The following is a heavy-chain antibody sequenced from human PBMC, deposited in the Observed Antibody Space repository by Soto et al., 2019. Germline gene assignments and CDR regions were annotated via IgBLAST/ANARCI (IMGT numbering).Heavy chain of an antibody. CDR2: FDPEDGET. Sequence: ASVKVSCKVSGYTLTELSMHWVRQAPGKGPEWMGGFDPEDGETIYAQKFQGRVTMTEDTSTDTAYMELSSLRSEDTAVYYCATVHYNWNDSDAFDIWGQGTMVTVSS. V-gene: IGHV1-24*01. J-gene: IGHJ3*02. CDR3: ATVHYNWNDSDAFDI. D-gene: IGHD1-1*01. CDR1: GYTLTELS.